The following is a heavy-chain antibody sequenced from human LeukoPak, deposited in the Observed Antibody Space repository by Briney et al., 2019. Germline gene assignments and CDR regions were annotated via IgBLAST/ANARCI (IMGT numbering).Heavy chain of an antibody. CDR1: GFTFSSYA. Sequence: GGSLRLSCAASGFTFSSYAMHWVRQAPGKGLEWVAVISYDGSNKYYADSVKGRFTISRDNSKNTLYLQMNSLRAEDTAVYYCARGVMVWGVSNWFDPWGQGTLVTVSS. CDR2: ISYDGSNK. J-gene: IGHJ5*02. V-gene: IGHV3-30-3*01. D-gene: IGHD3-10*01. CDR3: ARGVMVWGVSNWFDP.